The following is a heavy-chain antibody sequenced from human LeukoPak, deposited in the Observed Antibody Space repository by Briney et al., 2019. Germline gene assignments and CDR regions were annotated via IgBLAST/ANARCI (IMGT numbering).Heavy chain of an antibody. CDR2: ISAYNGNT. D-gene: IGHD3-9*01. CDR1: GYTFTSYG. Sequence: ASVKVSCKASGYTFTSYGISWVRQAPGQGLEWMGWISAYNGNTNYAQKLQGRVTMTTNTSTSPAYMELRSLRSDDTVVYCGARDRDILAGYYKYVGVVYWGQGTLVTVSS. J-gene: IGHJ4*02. CDR3: ARDRDILAGYYKYVGVVY. V-gene: IGHV1-18*01.